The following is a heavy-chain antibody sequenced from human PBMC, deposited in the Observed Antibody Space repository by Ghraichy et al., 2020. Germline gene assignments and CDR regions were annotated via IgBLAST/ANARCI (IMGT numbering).Heavy chain of an antibody. CDR3: ARDHTKGYYYGMDV. Sequence: GGSLRLSCAASGFTFSGYRMNWVRQAPGKGLEWLSYISSTSSAKYYADSVKGRFTISRDNAKNSLFLQMNTLRDEDSAVYYCARDHTKGYYYGMDVWGQGTTVTVSS. J-gene: IGHJ6*02. CDR1: GFTFSGYR. CDR2: ISSTSSAK. V-gene: IGHV3-48*02.